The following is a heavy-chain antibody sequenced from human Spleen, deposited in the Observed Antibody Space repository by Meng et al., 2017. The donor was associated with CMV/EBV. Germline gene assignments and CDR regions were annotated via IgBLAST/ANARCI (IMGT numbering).Heavy chain of an antibody. D-gene: IGHD2-21*01. CDR2: VIPVLGST. CDR3: VLEVGVDN. J-gene: IGHJ4*02. V-gene: IGHV1-69*10. CDR1: GGTFSSYA. Sequence: SVKVSCKASGGTFSSYAISWVRQAPGQGPEWMGGVIPVLGSTNYAQKFQDRVTITADKSTSTAYMELSSLRSEDTAVYYCVLEVGVDNWGQGTLVTVSS.